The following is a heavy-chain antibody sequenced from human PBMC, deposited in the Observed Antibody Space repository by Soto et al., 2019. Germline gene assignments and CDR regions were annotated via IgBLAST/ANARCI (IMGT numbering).Heavy chain of an antibody. CDR2: IFSDNER. D-gene: IGHD2-15*01. Sequence: QVTLKESGPALVKPTETLTLTCTVSGFSLTTGKMGVSWIRQPPGKALEWLAHIFSDNERSYSTSLQGRLTIPKDPPGSQVFRTITNVDPVDKATISWARMKVTPSQSYSAWTAWAQGPPATLP. CDR3: ARMKVTPSQSYSAWTA. CDR1: GFSLTTGKMG. J-gene: IGHJ4*03. V-gene: IGHV2-26*01.